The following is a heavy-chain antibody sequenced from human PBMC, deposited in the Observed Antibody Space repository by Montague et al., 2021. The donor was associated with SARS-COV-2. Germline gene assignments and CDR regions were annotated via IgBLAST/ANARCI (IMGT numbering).Heavy chain of an antibody. CDR2: ISDTGSTI. D-gene: IGHD4-23*01. Sequence: FLRLSCAASGFTFSDYYMNWIRQAPGKGLEWISYISDTGSTIYYADSVKGRFAVSRDNAKNSLYLQMNSLRAEDTAVYYCAKALMTYGGNSPVDQWGQGTLVTASS. V-gene: IGHV3-11*01. J-gene: IGHJ4*02. CDR1: GFTFSDYY. CDR3: AKALMTYGGNSPVDQ.